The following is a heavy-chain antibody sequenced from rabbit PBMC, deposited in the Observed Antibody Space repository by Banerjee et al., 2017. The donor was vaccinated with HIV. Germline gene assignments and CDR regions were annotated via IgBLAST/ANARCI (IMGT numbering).Heavy chain of an antibody. CDR1: GFSFSGSYY. J-gene: IGHJ4*01. CDR2: IYTTSGST. Sequence: QSLEESGGDLVKPGASLTLTCTASGFSFSGSYYMCWVRQAPGRGLELIACIYTTSGSTWYASWVNGRFTISRSTSLNTVDLQMTSLTAADTATYFCATGYSSAFNLWGPGTLVTVS. CDR3: ATGYSSAFNL. V-gene: IGHV1S43*01. D-gene: IGHD4-1*01.